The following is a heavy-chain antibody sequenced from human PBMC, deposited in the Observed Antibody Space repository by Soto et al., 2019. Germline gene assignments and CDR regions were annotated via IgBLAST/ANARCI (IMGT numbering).Heavy chain of an antibody. CDR1: AFDFSAYG. J-gene: IGHJ4*02. CDR3: ARAPRGRSTVTIDY. Sequence: QVQLVESGGGVVQPGKSLTLSCAASAFDFSAYGMNWVREAPGKGLEWVAVIWYDGSNKYYADSVKGRFTISRDNSKNTLYLQMNSLRAEDTAMYYCARAPRGRSTVTIDYWGQGTLVTVSS. CDR2: IWYDGSNK. D-gene: IGHD4-17*01. V-gene: IGHV3-33*01.